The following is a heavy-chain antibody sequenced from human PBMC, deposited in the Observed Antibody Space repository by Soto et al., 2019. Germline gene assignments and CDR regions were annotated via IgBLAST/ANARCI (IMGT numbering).Heavy chain of an antibody. CDR2: IIPIFGTA. D-gene: IGHD6-6*01. CDR3: ARVPRYSSSSYYYYGMDG. Sequence: GASVKVSCKASGGTFSSYTISWVRQAPGQGLEWMGGIIPIFGTANYAQKFQGRVTITADESTSTAYMELSSLRSEDTAVYYCARVPRYSSSSYYYYGMDGWGQGTTVTVSS. V-gene: IGHV1-69*13. J-gene: IGHJ6*02. CDR1: GGTFSSYT.